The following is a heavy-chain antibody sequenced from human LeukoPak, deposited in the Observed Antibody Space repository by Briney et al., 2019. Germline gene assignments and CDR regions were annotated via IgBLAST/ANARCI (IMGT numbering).Heavy chain of an antibody. V-gene: IGHV1-2*02. CDR1: GYTFTGYY. J-gene: IGHJ5*02. CDR3: ARETLTWLQSRTSWFDP. CDR2: INPNSGGT. D-gene: IGHD5-24*01. Sequence: ASVKVSCKASGYTFTGYYMHWVRQAPGQGLEWMGWINPNSGGTSYAQKFQGRVTMTRDTSISTAYMELSRLRSDDTAVYYCARETLTWLQSRTSWFDPWGQGTLVTVSS.